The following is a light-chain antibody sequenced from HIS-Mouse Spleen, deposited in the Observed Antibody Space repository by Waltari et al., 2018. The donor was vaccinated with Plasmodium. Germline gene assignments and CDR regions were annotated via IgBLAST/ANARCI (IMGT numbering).Light chain of an antibody. V-gene: IGLV1-44*01. CDR1: IPSIGRNT. J-gene: IGLJ2*01. Sequence: QSVLTQPPSASGTPGQRVTIPCSGSIPSIGRNTVNWYQQPPGTAPKPPIYSNNQRPSGVPDRFSGSKSGTSASLAISGLQSEDEADYYCAAWDDSLNGVVFAGGTKLTVL. CDR2: SNN. CDR3: AAWDDSLNGVV.